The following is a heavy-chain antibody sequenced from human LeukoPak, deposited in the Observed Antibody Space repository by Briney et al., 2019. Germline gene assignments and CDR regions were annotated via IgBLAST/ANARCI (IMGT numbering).Heavy chain of an antibody. Sequence: GSSVKVSCKAPGGTLSSYAISWVRQSPGPGLEWMGRIVPIFGTANYAQKFQGRVTISTDESTSTAYMEPSSLRSEDTAVSYSARDKVGAAIVFEILGEGTMVTVSS. D-gene: IGHD2-15*01. V-gene: IGHV1-69*05. CDR2: IVPIFGTA. CDR1: GGTLSSYA. J-gene: IGHJ3*02. CDR3: ARDKVGAAIVFEI.